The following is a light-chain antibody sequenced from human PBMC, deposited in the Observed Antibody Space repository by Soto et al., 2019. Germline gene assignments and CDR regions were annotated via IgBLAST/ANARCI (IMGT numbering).Light chain of an antibody. CDR1: SSDVGGYNY. J-gene: IGLJ1*01. CDR3: SSYTSTSTLYV. CDR2: EVT. V-gene: IGLV2-14*01. Sequence: QSVLTQPASVSGSPGQSITISCTGTSSDVGGYNYVSWYQQHPDKAPKLMIYEVTNRPSGVSFRFSGSKSGNTASLTISGLQPEDEADYYCSSYTSTSTLYVFGTGTK.